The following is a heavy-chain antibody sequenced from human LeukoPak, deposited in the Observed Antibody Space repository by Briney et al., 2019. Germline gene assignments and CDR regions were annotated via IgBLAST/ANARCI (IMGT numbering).Heavy chain of an antibody. CDR1: GYTFTGYY. V-gene: IGHV1-2*02. CDR3: ARDIAAAGDNWFDP. CDR2: INPNSGGT. Sequence: GASVKVSCKASGYTFTGYYMHWVRQAPGQGLEWMGWINPNSGGTNYAQKFQGRVTMTRDTSISTAYMELSRLRSDDTAVYYWARDIAAAGDNWFDPWGQGTLVTVSS. J-gene: IGHJ5*02. D-gene: IGHD6-13*01.